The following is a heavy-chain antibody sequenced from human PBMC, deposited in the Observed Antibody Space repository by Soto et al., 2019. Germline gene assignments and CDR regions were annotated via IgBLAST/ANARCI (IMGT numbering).Heavy chain of an antibody. CDR2: IYWDDDK. CDR3: VQSRCGGDCLQSYSSHSYYGLDV. J-gene: IGHJ6*02. Sequence: QITLKESGPTLVKPTQTLTLTCTFSGFSLSTTGVGVGWIRQPPGKALEWLALIYWDDDKRYNPSLKSRLTITKDTSKNQVVLTMTNLDPVDTATYYCVQSRCGGDCLQSYSSHSYYGLDVWGQGNTVTVSS. V-gene: IGHV2-5*02. D-gene: IGHD2-21*01. CDR1: GFSLSTTGVG.